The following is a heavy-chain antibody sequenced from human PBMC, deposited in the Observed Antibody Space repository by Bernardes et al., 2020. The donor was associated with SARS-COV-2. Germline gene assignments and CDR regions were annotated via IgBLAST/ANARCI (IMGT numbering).Heavy chain of an antibody. CDR2: ISGSGGST. Sequence: GGSLRLSCAASGFTFSNYAMSWVRQAPGKGLEWVSGISGSGGSTYYPDSVKGRFTISRDNSKNTLYLQMNSLRAADTALYYCARAKDETTMVVIIAWQMSYLDLWGHGTPVTVAS. CDR3: ARAKDETTMVVIIAWQMSYLDL. D-gene: IGHD2-15*01. CDR1: GFTFSNYA. V-gene: IGHV3-23*01. J-gene: IGHJ4*01.